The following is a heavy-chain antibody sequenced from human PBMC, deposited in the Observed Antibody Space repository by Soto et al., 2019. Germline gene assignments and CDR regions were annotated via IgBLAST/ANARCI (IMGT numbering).Heavy chain of an antibody. V-gene: IGHV3-7*01. D-gene: IGHD1-26*01. J-gene: IGHJ5*02. CDR1: VFTFSSYW. CDR2: IKQDGSEK. CDR3: AREMGDDLRFDP. Sequence: GGSLRLSCAASVFTFSSYWMSWVRQAPGKGLEWVANIKQDGSEKYYVDSVKGRFTISRDNAKNSLYLQMNSLRAEDTAVYYCAREMGDDLRFDPWGQGTLVTVSS.